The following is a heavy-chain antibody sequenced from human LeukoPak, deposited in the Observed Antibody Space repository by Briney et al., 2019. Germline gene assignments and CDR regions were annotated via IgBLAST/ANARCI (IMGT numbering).Heavy chain of an antibody. J-gene: IGHJ4*02. CDR3: AKGGKGVSAVYFDY. CDR1: GFTFSSFA. CDR2: VSGSGGST. D-gene: IGHD2-2*01. V-gene: IGHV3-23*01. Sequence: GGSLRLSCAASGFTFSSFAMSWVRQAPGKGLEWVSNVSGSGGSTHYADSVKGRFPSARDNSKSTMYLQMNNLRAEDTAVYYCAKGGKGVSAVYFDYWGQGTLVTVSS.